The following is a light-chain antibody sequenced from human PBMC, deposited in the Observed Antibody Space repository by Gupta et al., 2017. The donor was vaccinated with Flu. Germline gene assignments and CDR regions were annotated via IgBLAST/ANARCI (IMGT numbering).Light chain of an antibody. CDR2: AAS. Sequence: DIQMTQSPSSLSASVGDRVTITCRASQSISSYLNWYQQKPGKAPKLLIYAASSLQSGVPSRFSGSGSGTDFTLTISSRQPEDFATYYCQQRYSTSWTFGQGTKVE. J-gene: IGKJ1*01. V-gene: IGKV1-39*01. CDR1: QSISSY. CDR3: QQRYSTSWT.